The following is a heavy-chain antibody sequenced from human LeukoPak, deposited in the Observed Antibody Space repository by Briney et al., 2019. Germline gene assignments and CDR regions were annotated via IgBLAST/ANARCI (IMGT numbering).Heavy chain of an antibody. CDR3: ARGRRNYYDSSGYYYNDY. Sequence: SETLSLTCTVSGVSISSYYWSWIRQPAGKGLEWIGRIHTSGSTNYNPSLKSRVTMSVDTSKNQFSLKLSSVTAADTAVYYCARGRRNYYDSSGYYYNDYWGQGTLVTVSS. D-gene: IGHD3-22*01. J-gene: IGHJ4*02. CDR2: IHTSGST. CDR1: GVSISSYY. V-gene: IGHV4-4*07.